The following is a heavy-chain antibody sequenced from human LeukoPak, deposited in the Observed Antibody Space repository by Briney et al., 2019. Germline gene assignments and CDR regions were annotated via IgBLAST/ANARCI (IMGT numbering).Heavy chain of an antibody. Sequence: ASVKVSCKVSGYTLTELSMHWVRQAPGKGLERMGGFDPEDGETIYAQKFQGRVTMTEDTSTDTAYMELSSLRSEDTAVYYCATSAYTVTTFELGFDIWGQGTMVTVSS. V-gene: IGHV1-24*01. D-gene: IGHD4-17*01. CDR1: GYTLTELS. CDR3: ATSAYTVTTFELGFDI. J-gene: IGHJ3*02. CDR2: FDPEDGET.